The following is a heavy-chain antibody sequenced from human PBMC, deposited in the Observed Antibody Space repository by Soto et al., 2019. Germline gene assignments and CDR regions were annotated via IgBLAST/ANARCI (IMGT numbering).Heavy chain of an antibody. CDR1: GFTFSSYS. CDR2: ISSSSSTI. D-gene: IGHD3-16*01. V-gene: IGHV3-48*01. J-gene: IGHJ6*03. CDR3: ARRLGGWSPTRTQYYYYYYMDV. Sequence: GSLRLSCAASGFTFSSYSMNWVRQAPGKGLEWVSYISSSSSTIYYADSVKGRFTISRDNAKNSLYLQMNSLRAEDTAVYYCARRLGGWSPTRTQYYYYYYMDVWGKGTTVTVPS.